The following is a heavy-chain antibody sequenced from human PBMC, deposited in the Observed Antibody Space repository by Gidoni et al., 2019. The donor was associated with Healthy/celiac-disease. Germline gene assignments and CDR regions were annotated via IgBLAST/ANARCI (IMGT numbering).Heavy chain of an antibody. CDR3: TSDTYYYDTDY. D-gene: IGHD3-22*01. Sequence: EVQLVESGGGLVKPGGSLRLSCAASGFTFSNAWMSWVRQAPGKGLEWVGRIKSKTDGGTTDYAAPVKGRFTISRDDSKNTLYLQMNSLKTEDTAVYYCTSDTYYYDTDYWGQGTLVTVSS. CDR2: IKSKTDGGTT. CDR1: GFTFSNAW. J-gene: IGHJ4*02. V-gene: IGHV3-15*01.